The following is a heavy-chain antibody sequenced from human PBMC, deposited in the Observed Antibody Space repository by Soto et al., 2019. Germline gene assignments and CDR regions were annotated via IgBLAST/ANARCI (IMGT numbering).Heavy chain of an antibody. CDR2: IYYSGST. V-gene: IGHV4-30-4*01. CDR1: GGSISSGDYY. D-gene: IGHD6-6*01. Sequence: PSETLSLTCTVSGGSISSGDYYWSWIRQPPGKGLEWIGYIYYSGSTYYNPSPKSRVTISVDTSKNQFSLKLSSVTAADTAVYYCARTSIVALNWFDPWGQGNLVTVSS. J-gene: IGHJ5*02. CDR3: ARTSIVALNWFDP.